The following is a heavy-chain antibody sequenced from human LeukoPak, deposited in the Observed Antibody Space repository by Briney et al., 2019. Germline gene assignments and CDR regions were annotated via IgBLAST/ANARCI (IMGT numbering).Heavy chain of an antibody. V-gene: IGHV3-15*01. CDR2: MKSKTDGGTT. CDR3: TTDCDSTSCYAADAAQ. J-gene: IGHJ4*02. D-gene: IGHD2-2*01. CDR1: GFTFSNAW. Sequence: PGVSLRLSCAGSGFTFSNAWMSWVRQAPGKGLEWVGRMKSKTDGGTTDYAAPVKGRFTISRDESKNTLYLQMNSLKTEDTAVYYCTTDCDSTSCYAADAAQWGQGTLVTVSS.